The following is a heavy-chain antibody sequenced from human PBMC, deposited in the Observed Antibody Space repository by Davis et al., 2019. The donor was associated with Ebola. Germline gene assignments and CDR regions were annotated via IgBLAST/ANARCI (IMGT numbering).Heavy chain of an antibody. CDR1: GYTFTGYY. CDR3: ATDLYNWNDSDY. V-gene: IGHV1-2*02. J-gene: IGHJ4*02. CDR2: INPNSGGT. D-gene: IGHD1-1*01. Sequence: ASVKVSCKASGYTFTGYYMHWVRQAPGQGLEWMGWINPNSGGTNYAQKFQGRVTMTRDTSISPAYMELSRLRSDDTAVYYCATDLYNWNDSDYWGQGTLVTVSS.